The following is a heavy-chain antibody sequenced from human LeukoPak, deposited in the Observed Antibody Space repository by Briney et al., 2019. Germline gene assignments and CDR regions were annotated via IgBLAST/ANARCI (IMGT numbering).Heavy chain of an antibody. Sequence: SGGSLRLSCAASGFTFSSYWMSWVRQAPGKGLEWVANIKQDGSEKYYVDSVKGRFTISRDNAKNSLYLQMNSLRAEDTAVYYCARDGWELLTDAFDIWGQGTMVTVSS. V-gene: IGHV3-7*01. CDR3: ARDGWELLTDAFDI. CDR1: GFTFSSYW. D-gene: IGHD1-26*01. CDR2: IKQDGSEK. J-gene: IGHJ3*02.